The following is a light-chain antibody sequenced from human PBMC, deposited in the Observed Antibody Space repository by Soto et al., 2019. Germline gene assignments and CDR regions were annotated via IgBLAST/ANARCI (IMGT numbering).Light chain of an antibody. CDR3: QQYNNWPPWT. CDR2: GAS. Sequence: EIMMTQSPATLSVSPGERATLSCRASQSVSTNLAWYQQKPGQAPRLLIYGASTRAPGIPARFSGSGSGTEFTLTIRSLQSEDFAVYYCQQYNNWPPWTFGQGTKVEI. J-gene: IGKJ1*01. V-gene: IGKV3-15*01. CDR1: QSVSTN.